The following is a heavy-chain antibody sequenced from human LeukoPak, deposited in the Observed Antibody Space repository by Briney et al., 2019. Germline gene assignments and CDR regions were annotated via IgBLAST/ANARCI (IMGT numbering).Heavy chain of an antibody. CDR1: GGSISSYY. Sequence: PSETLSLTCTVSGGSISSYYWSWIRQPPGKGLEWIGYIYTSGSTNYNPSLKSRVTISVDTSKNQFSLKLSSVTAADTAVYYCAREVGSSAGYFDYWGQGTLVTVSS. D-gene: IGHD6-6*01. J-gene: IGHJ4*02. CDR2: IYTSGST. V-gene: IGHV4-4*09. CDR3: AREVGSSAGYFDY.